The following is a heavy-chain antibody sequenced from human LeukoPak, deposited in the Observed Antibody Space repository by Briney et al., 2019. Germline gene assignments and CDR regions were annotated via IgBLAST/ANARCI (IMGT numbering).Heavy chain of an antibody. J-gene: IGHJ6*02. CDR1: GFTFDDYA. Sequence: GRSLRLSCAASGFTFDDYAMHWVRQAPGKGLEWASGISWNSGSIGYADSVKGRFTISRDNAKNSLYLQMNGLRAEDTALYYCALVPAAIRGYYYYGMDVWGQGTTVTVSS. CDR2: ISWNSGSI. V-gene: IGHV3-9*01. D-gene: IGHD2-2*02. CDR3: ALVPAAIRGYYYYGMDV.